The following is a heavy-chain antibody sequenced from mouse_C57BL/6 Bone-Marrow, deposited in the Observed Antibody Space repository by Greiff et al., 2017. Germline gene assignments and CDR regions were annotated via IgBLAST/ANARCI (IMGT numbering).Heavy chain of an antibody. Sequence: QVQLKQSGAELVRPGASVTLSCKASGYTFTDYEMHWVQQTPVHGLEWIGAIGHETGGTAYNQKLKGKSILTADKSYSTVYMEIRSLTSEDSAVYYCTAYYYGSRLAWFADWGQGTLVTVAT. CDR1: GYTFTDYE. J-gene: IGHJ3*01. D-gene: IGHD1-1*01. V-gene: IGHV1-15*01. CDR3: TAYYYGSRLAWFAD. CDR2: IGHETGGT.